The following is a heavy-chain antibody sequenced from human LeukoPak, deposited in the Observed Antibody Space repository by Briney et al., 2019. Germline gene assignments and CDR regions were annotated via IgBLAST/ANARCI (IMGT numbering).Heavy chain of an antibody. CDR2: IRSSSSII. D-gene: IGHD5-24*01. J-gene: IGHJ4*02. Sequence: PGGSLRLSCAASGFTFSSYAMHWVRRAPGKGLEWVSYIRSSSSIIYYADSVKGRFAISRDNAKNSLYLQMNSLRDEGTAVYYCTRGRGADGYNYFDYWGQGTLVTVSS. V-gene: IGHV3-48*02. CDR3: TRGRGADGYNYFDY. CDR1: GFTFSSYA.